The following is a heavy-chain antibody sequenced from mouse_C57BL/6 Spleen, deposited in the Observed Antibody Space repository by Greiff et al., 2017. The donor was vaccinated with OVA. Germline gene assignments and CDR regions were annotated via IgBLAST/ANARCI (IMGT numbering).Heavy chain of an antibody. V-gene: IGHV1-76*01. CDR3: ARSGYYGSSGY. CDR1: GYTFTDYY. D-gene: IGHD1-1*01. J-gene: IGHJ2*01. Sequence: QVQLQQSGAELVRPGASVKLSCKASGYTFTDYYINWVKQRPGQGLEWIARIYPGSGNTYYNEKFKGKATLTAEKSSSTAYMQLSSLTSEDSAVYFCARSGYYGSSGYWGQGTTLTVSS. CDR2: IYPGSGNT.